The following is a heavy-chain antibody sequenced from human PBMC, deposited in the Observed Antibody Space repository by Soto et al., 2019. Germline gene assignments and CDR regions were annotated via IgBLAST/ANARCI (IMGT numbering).Heavy chain of an antibody. D-gene: IGHD3-16*01. Sequence: GGSLRLSCAASGFTFSDYYMSWIRQAPGKGREWVSYISSSDSTIYYADSVKGRFTISRDNDKNSLYLQMNSLRADDTSVFCCARERGEWGFPRSAFDIWGQGTMVTVSS. CDR3: ARERGEWGFPRSAFDI. J-gene: IGHJ3*02. CDR2: ISSSDSTI. V-gene: IGHV3-11*01. CDR1: GFTFSDYY.